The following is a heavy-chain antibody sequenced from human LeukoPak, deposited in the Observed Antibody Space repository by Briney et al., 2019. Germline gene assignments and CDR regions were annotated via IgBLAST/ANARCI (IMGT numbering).Heavy chain of an antibody. D-gene: IGHD5-24*01. Sequence: PGGSLRLSCAASGFTFSSYGMHWVRQAPGKGLEWVAVIWYDGSNKYYADSVKGRFTISRDNSKNTLYLQMNSLRAEDTAVYYRATTPTRDGYLPPGLYWGQGTLVTVSS. J-gene: IGHJ4*02. CDR3: ATTPTRDGYLPPGLY. CDR2: IWYDGSNK. V-gene: IGHV3-33*01. CDR1: GFTFSSYG.